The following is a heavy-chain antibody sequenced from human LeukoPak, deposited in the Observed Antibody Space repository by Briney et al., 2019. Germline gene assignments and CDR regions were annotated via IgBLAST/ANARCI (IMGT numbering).Heavy chain of an antibody. J-gene: IGHJ4*02. CDR2: IYDSGTT. CDR1: GGSISTSGFY. Sequence: SETLSLTCTVSGGSISTSGFYWGWIRQSPGKGLEWIGSIYDSGTTYYNPSLESRLTVSVDTFKNQFSLKLSSVTAADTAVYYCARGAYCGGDCVFDYWGQGTLVTVSS. V-gene: IGHV4-39*07. CDR3: ARGAYCGGDCVFDY. D-gene: IGHD2-21*02.